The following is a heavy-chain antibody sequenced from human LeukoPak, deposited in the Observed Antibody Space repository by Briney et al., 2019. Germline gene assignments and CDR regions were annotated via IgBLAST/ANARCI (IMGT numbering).Heavy chain of an antibody. V-gene: IGHV1-18*01. CDR3: ARHGNCGGDCYDY. D-gene: IGHD2-21*02. CDR1: GYSCTSTG. CDR2: ISPYNDIT. Sequence: ASVKVSCKASGYSCTSTGITWLRQAPGQGLECMGWISPYNDITNYAQKFLGRVTMTTDTSTNTAHMELRSLRSDDAAVYFCARHGNCGGDCYDYWGQGTLVTVSS. J-gene: IGHJ4*02.